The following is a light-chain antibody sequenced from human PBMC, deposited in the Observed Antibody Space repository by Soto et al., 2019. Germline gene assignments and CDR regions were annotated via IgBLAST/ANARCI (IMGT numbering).Light chain of an antibody. CDR3: CSYAGTYTFM. J-gene: IGLJ3*02. V-gene: IGLV1-44*01. Sequence: QSVLTQPPSASGTPGQRVTISCSGSSSNIGSNTVNWYQQLPGTAPKLLIYSNNQRPSGVPDRFSGSKSGTSASLAISGLQSEDEADYYCCSYAGTYTFMFGGGTKLTVL. CDR2: SNN. CDR1: SSNIGSNT.